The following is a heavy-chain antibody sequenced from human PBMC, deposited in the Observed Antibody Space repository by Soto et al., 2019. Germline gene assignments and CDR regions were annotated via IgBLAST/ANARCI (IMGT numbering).Heavy chain of an antibody. CDR2: SHHGGGT. CDR3: ARVLSLGSTWYFDY. J-gene: IGHJ4*02. V-gene: IGHV4-38-2*02. CDR1: ASSITDASY. Sequence: SETLSLTCTVSASSITDASYWGWIRQPPGKGLEWIGSSHHGGGTYYNPSLKSRVTISVDTSKNQLSLKLTSVAAADAAVYYCARVLSLGSTWYFDYWGQGTQGTVFS. D-gene: IGHD6-13*01.